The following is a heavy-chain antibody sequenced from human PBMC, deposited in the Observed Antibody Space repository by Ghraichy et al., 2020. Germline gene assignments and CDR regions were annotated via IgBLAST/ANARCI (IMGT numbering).Heavy chain of an antibody. D-gene: IGHD5-12*01. CDR1: GFIFSTYA. J-gene: IGHJ4*02. Sequence: GESLNISCAGSGFIFSTYAMSWVRQAPGKGLEWVSATSGGGGSTYYADSVKGRFTISRDNSKITLYLQMNSLRAEETAVYYCASYSRHFDYWGQGTLVTVSS. CDR2: TSGGGGST. CDR3: ASYSRHFDY. V-gene: IGHV3-23*01.